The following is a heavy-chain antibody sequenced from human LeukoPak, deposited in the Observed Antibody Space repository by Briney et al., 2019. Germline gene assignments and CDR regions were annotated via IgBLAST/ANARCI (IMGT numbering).Heavy chain of an antibody. V-gene: IGHV3-48*03. CDR1: GFTFSSYE. Sequence: GGSLRLSCAASGFTFSSYEMNWVRQAPGKGLEWVSYISTSGSTIYYAESVKGRFIISRDTSKNTLFLQMNSLRAEDTALYYCARAQVGYNWFDPWGQGTLVTVSS. J-gene: IGHJ5*02. D-gene: IGHD1-26*01. CDR2: ISTSGSTI. CDR3: ARAQVGYNWFDP.